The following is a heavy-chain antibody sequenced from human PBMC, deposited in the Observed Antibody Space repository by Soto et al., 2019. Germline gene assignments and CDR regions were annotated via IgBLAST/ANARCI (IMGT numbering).Heavy chain of an antibody. CDR3: ARVCRDAYNSIDGYDI. J-gene: IGHJ3*02. D-gene: IGHD1-1*01. V-gene: IGHV3-48*03. Sequence: QPGGSLRLSCAASGFTFSSYEMNWVRQAPGKGLEWVSYISSSGSTIYYADSVKGRFTISRDNAKNSLYLQMNSLRAEDTAIYYCARVCRDAYNSIDGYDIWGQGTMVTVSS. CDR1: GFTFSSYE. CDR2: ISSSGSTI.